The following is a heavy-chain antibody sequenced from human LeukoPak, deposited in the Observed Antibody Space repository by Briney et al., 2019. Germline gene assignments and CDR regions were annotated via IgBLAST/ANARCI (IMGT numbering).Heavy chain of an antibody. CDR3: ARQGSSGWYRDYYYYYMDV. D-gene: IGHD6-19*01. CDR2: FDPEDGET. J-gene: IGHJ6*03. V-gene: IGHV1-24*01. Sequence: ASVKVSCKVSGYTLTELSMHWVRQAPGKGLEWMGGFDPEDGETIYAQKFQGRVTMTEDTSTDTAYMELSSLRSEDTAVYYCARQGSSGWYRDYYYYYMDVWGKGTTVTVSS. CDR1: GYTLTELS.